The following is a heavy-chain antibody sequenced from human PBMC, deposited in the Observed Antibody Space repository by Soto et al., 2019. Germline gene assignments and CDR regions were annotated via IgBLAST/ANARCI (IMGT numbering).Heavy chain of an antibody. D-gene: IGHD6-6*01. CDR2: IKQDGSEK. CDR1: GFTFSSYW. V-gene: IGHV3-7*01. J-gene: IGHJ4*02. Sequence: PGGSLRLSCAASGFTFSSYWMSWVRQAPGKGLEWVANIKQDGSEKYYVDSVKGRFTISRDNAKNSLYLQMNSLRAEDTAVYYCARGRIAARPPPRCFDYWGQGTLVTVSS. CDR3: ARGRIAARPPPRCFDY.